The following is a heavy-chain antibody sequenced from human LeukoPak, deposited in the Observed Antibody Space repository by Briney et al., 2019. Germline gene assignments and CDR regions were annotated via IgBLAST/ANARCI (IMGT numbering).Heavy chain of an antibody. CDR1: GYTFTSYY. Sequence: GASVKVSCKASGYTFTSYYMHWVRQAPGQGLEWMGIINPSGGSTSYAQKFQGRVTMTRDTSTSTVYMELSSLRSEDTAVYYCARVGLRGYSTINWFDPWGQGTLVTVSS. V-gene: IGHV1-46*01. D-gene: IGHD5-18*01. J-gene: IGHJ5*02. CDR3: ARVGLRGYSTINWFDP. CDR2: INPSGGST.